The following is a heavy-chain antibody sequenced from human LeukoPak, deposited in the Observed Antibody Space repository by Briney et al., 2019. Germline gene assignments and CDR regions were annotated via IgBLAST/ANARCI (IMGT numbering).Heavy chain of an antibody. D-gene: IGHD2-15*01. CDR1: GYTFDNYW. V-gene: IGHV5-51*01. CDR2: IYPIDSDA. Sequence: GASLQISCKGSGYTFDNYWIGWVRQMPGKGLEWMGIIYPIDSDARYSPSFQGQVTFSVDTSIGTAYLQWSSLKASDTAMYYCARHQSHVVSEAFDYWGQGTLVTVSS. J-gene: IGHJ4*02. CDR3: ARHQSHVVSEAFDY.